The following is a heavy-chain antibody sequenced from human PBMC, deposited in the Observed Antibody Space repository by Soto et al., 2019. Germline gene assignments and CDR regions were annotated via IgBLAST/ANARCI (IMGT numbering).Heavy chain of an antibody. V-gene: IGHV4-34*01. CDR3: ARGGQLVRDFDN. CDR2: INHSGST. J-gene: IGHJ4*02. Sequence: LTSAACSECFKSYYCTWIRKPPGKGLEWIGEINHSGSTNYNPSLKSRVTISVDTSKNQFSLKLSSVTAADTAVYYCARGGQLVRDFDNCGQGTLVTVSS. D-gene: IGHD6-6*01. CDR1: SECFKSYY.